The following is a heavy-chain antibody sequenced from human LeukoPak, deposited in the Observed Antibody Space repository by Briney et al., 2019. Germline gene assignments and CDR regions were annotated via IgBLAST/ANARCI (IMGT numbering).Heavy chain of an antibody. CDR2: ISGSGGST. CDR3: AKVTYYYDSSGYYADAFDI. CDR1: GFTFSSYA. J-gene: IGHJ3*02. V-gene: IGHV3-23*01. D-gene: IGHD3-22*01. Sequence: GGSLRPSCAASGFTFSSYAMSWVRQAPGKGLEWVSAISGSGGSTYYADSVKGRFTISRDNSKNTLYLQMNSLRAEDTAVYYCAKVTYYYDSSGYYADAFDIWGQGTMVTVSS.